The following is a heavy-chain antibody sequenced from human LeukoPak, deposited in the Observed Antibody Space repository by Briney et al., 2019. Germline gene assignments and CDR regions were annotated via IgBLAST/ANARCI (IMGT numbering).Heavy chain of an antibody. CDR1: GASISSDISY. J-gene: IGHJ4*02. CDR2: IYTSGST. CDR3: ASRYGHRADYFGN. Sequence: SESLSLTCTVSGASISSDISYWSWIRQPAGKGLEWIGRIYTSGSTTYSPSLKSRVTISLDTSNNQFSLKLNSVTAADTAVYYCASRYGHRADYFGNWGQGTQVTVSS. D-gene: IGHD4-17*01. V-gene: IGHV4-61*02.